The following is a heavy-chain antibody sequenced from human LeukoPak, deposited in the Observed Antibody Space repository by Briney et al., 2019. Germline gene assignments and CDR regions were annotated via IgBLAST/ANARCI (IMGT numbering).Heavy chain of an antibody. CDR2: IDYSGST. V-gene: IGHV4-61*01. J-gene: IGHJ4*02. Sequence: PSETLSLTCTVSGGSVSSSIYYWSWIRQSPGKGLEWIGYIDYSGSTNYNPSLKSRVTISVDTSKNQFSLKLSSVTAADTAVYYCARVGYSSGFYYFDYWGQGILVTVSS. CDR1: GGSVSSSIYY. CDR3: ARVGYSSGFYYFDY. D-gene: IGHD6-19*01.